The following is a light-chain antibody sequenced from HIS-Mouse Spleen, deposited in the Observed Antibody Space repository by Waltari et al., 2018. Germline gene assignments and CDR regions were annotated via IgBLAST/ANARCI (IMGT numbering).Light chain of an antibody. J-gene: IGLJ2*01. CDR1: ALPKKY. CDR2: EDS. CDR3: YSTDSSGNHRV. Sequence: SYELTQPPSVSVSPGQTARITCSGDALPKKYAYWYQQKSGQAPVLVLDEDSKRPSGIPGRFSGSSSGTMATLTISGAQVEDEADYYCYSTDSSGNHRVFGGGTKLTVL. V-gene: IGLV3-10*01.